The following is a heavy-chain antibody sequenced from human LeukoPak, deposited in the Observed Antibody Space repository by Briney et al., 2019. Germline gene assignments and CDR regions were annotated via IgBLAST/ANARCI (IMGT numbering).Heavy chain of an antibody. D-gene: IGHD2-21*01. CDR3: ATLLGDITCFNY. Sequence: GRSLRLSCAASGFTFSSYAMHWVRQAPGKGLEWVSYISGSGISIFYADSVKGRFTISRDNAKNSLYLQMDSLRAEDTAVYYCATLLGDITCFNYWGQGTLVTVSS. CDR1: GFTFSSYA. V-gene: IGHV3-48*04. J-gene: IGHJ4*02. CDR2: ISGSGISI.